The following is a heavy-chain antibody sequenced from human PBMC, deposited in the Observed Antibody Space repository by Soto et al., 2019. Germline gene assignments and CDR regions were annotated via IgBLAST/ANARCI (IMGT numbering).Heavy chain of an antibody. D-gene: IGHD3-22*01. Sequence: PSETLSLTCTVFGGSISSYYWSWIRQPPGKGLEWIGYIYYSGSTNYNPSLKSRVTISVDTSKNQFSLKLSSVTAADTAVYYCARDRHPTFRITMRGYYYGMDVWGQGTTVTVPS. J-gene: IGHJ6*02. CDR1: GGSISSYY. V-gene: IGHV4-59*01. CDR3: ARDRHPTFRITMRGYYYGMDV. CDR2: IYYSGST.